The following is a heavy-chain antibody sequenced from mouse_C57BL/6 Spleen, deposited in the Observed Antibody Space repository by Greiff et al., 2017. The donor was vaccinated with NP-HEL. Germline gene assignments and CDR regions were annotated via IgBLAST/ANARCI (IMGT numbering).Heavy chain of an antibody. D-gene: IGHD1-1*01. V-gene: IGHV5-6*01. CDR2: ISSGGSYT. CDR3: ARPAGSSYFDY. Sequence: EVMLVESGGDLVKPGGSLKLSCAASGFTFSSYGMSWVRQTPDKRLEWVATISSGGSYTYYPDSVKGRFTISRDNAKNTLYLQMSSLKSEDTAMYYCARPAGSSYFDYWGQGTTLTVSS. J-gene: IGHJ2*01. CDR1: GFTFSSYG.